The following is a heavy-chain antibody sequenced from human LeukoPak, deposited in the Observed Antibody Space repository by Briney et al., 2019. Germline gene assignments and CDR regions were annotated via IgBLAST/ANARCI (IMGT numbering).Heavy chain of an antibody. V-gene: IGHV5-51*01. CDR3: ARGGLLLYHRYFGY. J-gene: IGHJ4*02. CDR2: IYPGDSDT. D-gene: IGHD2-2*02. Sequence: GESLKISCECSGYILTNYWIGWVRQMPGKGLEWMGIIYPGDSDTRYSPSFQGQVTISADKSISTTYLQWSSLKASDTAMYYCARGGLLLYHRYFGYWGQGTLVTVSS. CDR1: GYILTNYW.